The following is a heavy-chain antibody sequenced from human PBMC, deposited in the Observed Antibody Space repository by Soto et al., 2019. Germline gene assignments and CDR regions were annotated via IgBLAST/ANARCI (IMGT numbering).Heavy chain of an antibody. Sequence: EVQLVESGGGLVQPGGSLRLSCAASGFTVSSVYMTWVRQAPGKGLEWVSVITSGGSTYYADSVRGRFTISRDNSKNTLYLQMNSLRAEDTAVYYYARDILGGAYDFWHGGQGTLVTVSS. CDR3: ARDILGGAYDFWH. CDR2: ITSGGST. J-gene: IGHJ4*02. CDR1: GFTVSSVY. D-gene: IGHD3-3*01. V-gene: IGHV3-66*01.